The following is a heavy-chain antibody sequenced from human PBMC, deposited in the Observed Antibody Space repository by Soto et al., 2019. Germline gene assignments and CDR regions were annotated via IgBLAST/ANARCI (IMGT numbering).Heavy chain of an antibody. CDR1: GFTVSNNH. V-gene: IGHV3-53*01. J-gene: IGHJ4*02. CDR2: VHGGGST. Sequence: VQLVESGGGLIQPGGSLRLSCAASGFTVSNNHMTWVRQAAGKGLELVSFVHGGGSTSYADSVKGRFTISRDNSKNTLYLQMASLGAEDTAIYYCAGRLTTAASLDYWGRGTLVTVSS. CDR3: AGRLTTAASLDY. D-gene: IGHD3-16*01.